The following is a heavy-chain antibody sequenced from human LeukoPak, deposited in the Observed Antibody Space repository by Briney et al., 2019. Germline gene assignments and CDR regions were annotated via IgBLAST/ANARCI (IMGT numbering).Heavy chain of an antibody. Sequence: ASVKVSCKASGYTFTSHGISWVRQAPGQGLEWMGWISTYNGNTSYAQKLQGRVSMTTDTSTSTAYMDLRSLRSDDTAVYYCARDLSFGAPYNWFDPWGQGTLVTVSS. CDR2: ISTYNGNT. V-gene: IGHV1-18*01. CDR3: ARDLSFGAPYNWFDP. J-gene: IGHJ5*02. CDR1: GYTFTSHG. D-gene: IGHD3-10*01.